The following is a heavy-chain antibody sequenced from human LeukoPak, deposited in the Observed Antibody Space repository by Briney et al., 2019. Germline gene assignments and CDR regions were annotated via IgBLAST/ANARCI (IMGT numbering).Heavy chain of an antibody. D-gene: IGHD4-17*01. CDR2: IYYSGST. CDR3: AREDPQTTVPEGMDV. J-gene: IGHJ6*02. Sequence: SETLSLTCTVSGGSISSHYWSWIRQPPGKGLEWIGYIYYSGSTNYNPSLKSRVTISVDTSKNQFSLKLSSVTAADTAVYYCAREDPQTTVPEGMDVWGQGTTVTVSS. CDR1: GGSISSHY. V-gene: IGHV4-59*11.